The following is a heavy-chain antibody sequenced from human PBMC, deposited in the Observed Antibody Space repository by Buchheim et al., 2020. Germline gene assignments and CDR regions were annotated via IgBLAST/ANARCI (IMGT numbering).Heavy chain of an antibody. CDR3: ARGPITMVQGYWFDP. D-gene: IGHD3-10*01. J-gene: IGHJ5*02. Sequence: QVQLVQSGAEVKKPGSSVKVSCKASGGTFSSYTISWVRQATGQGLEWMGRIIPILGIANYAQKFQGRVTINADKSTSTAYLELSSLRSKDTAVYYCARGPITMVQGYWFDPWGQGTL. CDR1: GGTFSSYT. CDR2: IIPILGIA. V-gene: IGHV1-69*02.